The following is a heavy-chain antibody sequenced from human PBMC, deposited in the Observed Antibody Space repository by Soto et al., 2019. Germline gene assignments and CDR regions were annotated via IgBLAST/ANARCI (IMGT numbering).Heavy chain of an antibody. CDR1: GFTFSDYY. Sequence: QVQLVESGGGLVKPGWSLRLSCAASGFTFSDYYMSWIRQAPGKGLEWVSYISSSGSSVDYADSVKGRFTISRDNAKNSLEMKMNSLRAEYTAVYYCARDPRAAAAWGQGTLVTVSS. J-gene: IGHJ5*02. CDR3: ARDPRAAAA. D-gene: IGHD6-13*01. CDR2: ISSSGSSV. V-gene: IGHV3-11*01.